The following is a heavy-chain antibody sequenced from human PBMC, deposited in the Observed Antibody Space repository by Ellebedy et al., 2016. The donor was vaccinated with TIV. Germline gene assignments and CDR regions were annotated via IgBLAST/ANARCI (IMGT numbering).Heavy chain of an antibody. Sequence: GESLKISCAASGFTFSDHYISWIRQAPGKGLEWASYISSSGIYTSYADSVKGRFTISRDNAKNSVYLQMNSLRAEDTAVYYCARGGFGSWFDYWGQGTLATVSS. CDR3: ARGGFGSWFDY. V-gene: IGHV3-11*06. CDR2: ISSSGIYT. D-gene: IGHD6-13*01. J-gene: IGHJ4*02. CDR1: GFTFSDHY.